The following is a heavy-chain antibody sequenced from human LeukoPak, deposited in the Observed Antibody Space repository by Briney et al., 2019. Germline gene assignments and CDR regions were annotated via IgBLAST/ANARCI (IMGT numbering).Heavy chain of an antibody. V-gene: IGHV3-11*01. CDR2: ISSSGSTI. J-gene: IGHJ4*02. CDR1: GFTFSDYY. Sequence: GGSLRLSCAASGFTFSDYYMSWIRQAAGKGLEWVSYISSSGSTIYYADSVKGRFTIARENSQNTLYLQMNSLRADDTALYYCARRSGSSYGHFDYWGQGTLVNVSS. D-gene: IGHD1-26*01. CDR3: ARRSGSSYGHFDY.